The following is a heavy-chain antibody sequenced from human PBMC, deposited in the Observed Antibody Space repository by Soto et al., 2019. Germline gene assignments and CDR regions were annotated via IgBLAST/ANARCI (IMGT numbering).Heavy chain of an antibody. CDR3: ARSHCSGGSCYLGAFDI. D-gene: IGHD2-15*01. V-gene: IGHV1-46*01. CDR2: INPSGGAT. J-gene: IGHJ3*02. CDR1: GYTFINFF. Sequence: ASVKVSCKASGYTFINFFIHWVRQAPGQGLEWVGIINPSGGATTYPQKFQCRVTMTRDTSTSTVYMDVSSLRFDDTAVYYCARSHCSGGSCYLGAFDIWGQGTMVTVSS.